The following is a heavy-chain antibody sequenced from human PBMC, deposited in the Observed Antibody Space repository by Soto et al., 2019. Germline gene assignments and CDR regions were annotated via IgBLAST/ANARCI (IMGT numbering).Heavy chain of an antibody. CDR3: ARAPPGPAPRWGV. Sequence: SETLSLTCAVSGGSIGSGGYSWSWIRQTPGKGLEWIGYIYPTGKTYYNPSLENRVTISIDTSKNQFSLQLTSVTAADTAVYYCARAPPGPAPRWGVWGHGTTGTVSS. CDR1: GGSIGSGGYS. J-gene: IGHJ6*02. CDR2: IYPTGKT. D-gene: IGHD3-16*01. V-gene: IGHV4-30-2*01.